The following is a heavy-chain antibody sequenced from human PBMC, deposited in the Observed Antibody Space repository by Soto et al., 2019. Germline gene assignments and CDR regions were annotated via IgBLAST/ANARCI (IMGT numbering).Heavy chain of an antibody. V-gene: IGHV3-48*01. J-gene: IGHJ5*02. CDR3: ARDYDLFPYAFNP. CDR1: GFTFSSYS. Sequence: GGSLRLSCAASGFTFSSYSMNWVRQAPGKGLEWVSYISSSSSTIYYADSVKGRFTISRDNAKNSLYLQMNSLRAEDTAVYYCARDYDLFPYAFNPWGQGTLVTVSS. CDR2: ISSSSSTI. D-gene: IGHD2-2*01.